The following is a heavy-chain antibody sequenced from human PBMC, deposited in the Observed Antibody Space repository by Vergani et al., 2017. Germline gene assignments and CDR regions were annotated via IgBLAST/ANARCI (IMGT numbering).Heavy chain of an antibody. CDR2: IIPIFGTA. CDR3: ARGVGYSYGPLHTYYYGMDV. Sequence: VQLVESGGGLVQPGGSLRLSCAASGFTFSSYAISWVRQAPGQGLEWMGGIIPIFGTANYAQKFQGRVTITADESTSTAYMELSSLRSEDTAVYYCARGVGYSYGPLHTYYYGMDVWGQGTTVTVSS. J-gene: IGHJ6*02. D-gene: IGHD5-18*01. CDR1: GFTFSSYA. V-gene: IGHV1-69*01.